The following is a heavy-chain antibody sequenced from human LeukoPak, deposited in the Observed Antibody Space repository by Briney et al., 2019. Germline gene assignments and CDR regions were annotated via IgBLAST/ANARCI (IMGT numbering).Heavy chain of an antibody. J-gene: IGHJ6*03. CDR3: ARAGPYSSGYYYMDV. CDR1: VGTFSSYA. CDR2: IIPIFGTA. V-gene: IGHV1-69*05. Sequence: ASVKVSCKASVGTFSSYAISWVRQAPGQGREWMGGIIPIFGTANYAQKFQGRVTITTDESTSTAYMELSSLRSEDTAVYYCARAGPYSSGYYYMDVWGKGTTVTVSS. D-gene: IGHD6-25*01.